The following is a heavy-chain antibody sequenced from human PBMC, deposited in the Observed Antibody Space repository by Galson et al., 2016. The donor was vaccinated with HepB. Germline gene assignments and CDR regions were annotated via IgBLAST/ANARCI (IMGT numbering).Heavy chain of an antibody. CDR3: VTDGWAGMAV. V-gene: IGHV3-53*01. J-gene: IGHJ6*04. CDR1: GFSVSSKY. Sequence: SLRLSCAASGFSVSSKYMSWVRQPPGKGLEWVSLIYISGATYYADSVKGRFTISRDNANNTLNLQMNSLSAEDTAMYYCVTDGWAGMAVWGKGTTVIVSS. CDR2: IYISGAT. D-gene: IGHD1-26*01.